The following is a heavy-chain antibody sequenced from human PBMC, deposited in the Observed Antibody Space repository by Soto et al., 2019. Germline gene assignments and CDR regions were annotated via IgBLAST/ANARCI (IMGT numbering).Heavy chain of an antibody. V-gene: IGHV3-23*01. CDR3: AKNYYDSSRAAFDI. D-gene: IGHD3-22*01. CDR1: GFTFSSYA. CDR2: ISGSGIST. J-gene: IGHJ3*02. Sequence: PGGSLRLSCAASGFTFSSYAMSWVRQAPGKGLEWVSGISGSGISTYYADSVKGRFTISRDNSKTTLYLQMNSLRAEDTALYYCAKNYYDSSRAAFDIWGQGTMVTV.